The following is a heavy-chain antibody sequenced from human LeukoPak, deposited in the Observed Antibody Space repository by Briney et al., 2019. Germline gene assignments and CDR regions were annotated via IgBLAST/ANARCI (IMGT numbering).Heavy chain of an antibody. D-gene: IGHD3-3*01. Sequence: AGGSLRLSCAASGFTFSSYGMHWVRQAPGKGLEWVAVISYDGSNKYYADSVKGRFTISRDNAKNTLYLQMNSLRAEDTAVYYCAKDKDFWSGYYRGLPYYYGMDVWGQGTTVTVSS. V-gene: IGHV3-30*18. CDR3: AKDKDFWSGYYRGLPYYYGMDV. CDR1: GFTFSSYG. J-gene: IGHJ6*02. CDR2: ISYDGSNK.